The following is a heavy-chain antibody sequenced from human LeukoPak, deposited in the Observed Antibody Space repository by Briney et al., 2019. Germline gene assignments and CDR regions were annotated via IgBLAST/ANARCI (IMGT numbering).Heavy chain of an antibody. Sequence: SQTLSLTCAISGDSVSSKSAAWNWIRQSPSRGLEWLGRTYYRSKRYIDYAVSVKSRITINPDTSKNQFSLQLNSVTPEDTAVYYCVRAQWLRWDYYYMDVWGKGTTVTISS. CDR3: VRAQWLRWDYYYMDV. V-gene: IGHV6-1*01. CDR2: TYYRSKRYI. D-gene: IGHD5-12*01. CDR1: GDSVSSKSAA. J-gene: IGHJ6*03.